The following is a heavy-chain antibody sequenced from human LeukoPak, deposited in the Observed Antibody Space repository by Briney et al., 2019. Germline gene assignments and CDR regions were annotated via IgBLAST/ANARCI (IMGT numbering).Heavy chain of an antibody. J-gene: IGHJ4*02. Sequence: GGSLRLSCAASGFTFSSYSMNWVRQAPGKGLEWVSSISSSSGYIYYADSVKGRFTISRDNAKNSLYLQMNSLRAEDTAVYYCARDTGRSRPYYFDYWGQGTLVTVSS. V-gene: IGHV3-21*01. CDR3: ARDTGRSRPYYFDY. CDR2: ISSSSGYI. D-gene: IGHD1-1*01. CDR1: GFTFSSYS.